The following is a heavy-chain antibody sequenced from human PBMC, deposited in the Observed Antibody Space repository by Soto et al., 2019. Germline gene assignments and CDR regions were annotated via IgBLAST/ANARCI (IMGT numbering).Heavy chain of an antibody. V-gene: IGHV3-30*18. Sequence: GGSLRLSCAASGFTFSSYSIHWVRQAPGKGLEWVAVISYGGVNKYYADSVKGRFTISRDNSKNTLYLQMNSLRAEDTAVYYCAKSVYNWNDGFFDYWGQGTLVTVSS. CDR3: AKSVYNWNDGFFDY. J-gene: IGHJ4*02. CDR1: GFTFSSYS. D-gene: IGHD1-1*01. CDR2: ISYGGVNK.